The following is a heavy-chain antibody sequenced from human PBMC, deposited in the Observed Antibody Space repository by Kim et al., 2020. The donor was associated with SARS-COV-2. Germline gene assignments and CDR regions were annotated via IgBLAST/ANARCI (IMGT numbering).Heavy chain of an antibody. J-gene: IGHJ4*02. D-gene: IGHD5-12*01. CDR2: INHSGST. CDR1: GGSFSGYY. V-gene: IGHV4-34*01. CDR3: ARWYYGYEISAPFDY. Sequence: SETLSLTCAVYGGSFSGYYWSWIRQPPGKGLEWIGEINHSGSTNYNPSLKSRVTISVDTSKNQFSLKLSSVTAADTAVYYCARWYYGYEISAPFDYWGQGTLVTVSS.